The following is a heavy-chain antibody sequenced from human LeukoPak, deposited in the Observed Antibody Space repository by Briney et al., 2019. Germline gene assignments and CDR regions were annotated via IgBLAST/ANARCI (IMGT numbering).Heavy chain of an antibody. CDR3: ARDRYSRFRAFDS. CDR2: ISHSGST. V-gene: IGHV4-31*03. D-gene: IGHD3-16*02. Sequence: SETLSLTCTVSGGSITSGTYFLSWIRQLPGKGLEWIGYISHSGSTNYRPSLKSRLTISVDTSKNQFSLTLSSATAADTAVNYCARDRYSRFRAFDSWGQGTLVTVSS. J-gene: IGHJ4*02. CDR1: GGSITSGTYF.